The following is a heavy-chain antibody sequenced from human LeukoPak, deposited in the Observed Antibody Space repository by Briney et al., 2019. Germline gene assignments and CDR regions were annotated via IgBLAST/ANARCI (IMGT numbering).Heavy chain of an antibody. CDR3: ARARRGGYYYMDV. CDR1: GFTFSSYG. Sequence: GGSLRLSCAASGFTFSSYGMHWVRQAPGKGLEWVSSISSSSSYIYYADSVKGRFTISRDNAKNSLYLQMNSLRAEDTAVYYCARARRGGYYYMDVWGKGTTVTVSS. CDR2: ISSSSSYI. D-gene: IGHD3-16*01. J-gene: IGHJ6*03. V-gene: IGHV3-21*01.